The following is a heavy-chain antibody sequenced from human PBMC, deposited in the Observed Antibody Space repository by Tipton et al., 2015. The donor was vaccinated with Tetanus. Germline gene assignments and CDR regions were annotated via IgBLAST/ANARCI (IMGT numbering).Heavy chain of an antibody. CDR1: GASISSYY. Sequence: TLSLTCTVTGASISSYYWSWIRQPPGKGLEWIGYIYYSGSTNYNPSLRSRVTISVDTSKNQFSLKLSSVTAADTAVYYCARIRQVGKPGPFFDYWGQGTLVTVSS. CDR3: ARIRQVGKPGPFFDY. V-gene: IGHV4-59*01. CDR2: IYYSGST. J-gene: IGHJ4*02. D-gene: IGHD7-27*01.